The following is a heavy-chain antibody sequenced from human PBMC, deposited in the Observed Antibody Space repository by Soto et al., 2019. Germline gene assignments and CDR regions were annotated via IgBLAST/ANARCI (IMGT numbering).Heavy chain of an antibody. CDR1: GFSFMDYA. V-gene: IGHV3-23*01. CDR3: AKKSGVGATWYFDY. J-gene: IGHJ4*02. CDR2: FSRTDNTV. Sequence: PRGSLRLSCVASGFSFMDYAIGCVRHSPWKWLEWVSYFSRTDNTVQYADSVKGRFTISRDNSKNTLFLQINNLRAGDTAVYYCAKKSGVGATWYFDYWGQGTLVPVSS. D-gene: IGHD1-26*01.